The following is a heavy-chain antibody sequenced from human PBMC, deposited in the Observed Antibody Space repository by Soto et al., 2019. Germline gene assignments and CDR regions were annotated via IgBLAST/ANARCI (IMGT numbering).Heavy chain of an antibody. V-gene: IGHV3-20*01. CDR1: GFTFDDYG. CDR2: INWNGGST. Sequence: EVQLVESGGDVVRPGGSLRLSCAASGFTFDDYGMSWVRQAPGKGLEWVSGINWNGGSTGYADSVKGRFTISRDNAKNSLYLQMYSLRAEDTALYHCARGQYYDILTGYMDVWGKGTTVTVSS. CDR3: ARGQYYDILTGYMDV. J-gene: IGHJ6*03. D-gene: IGHD3-9*01.